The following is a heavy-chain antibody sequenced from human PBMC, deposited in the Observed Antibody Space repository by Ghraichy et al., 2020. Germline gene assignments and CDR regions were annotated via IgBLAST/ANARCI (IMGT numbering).Heavy chain of an antibody. CDR3: ARDLLLFDSSGYYYNYFDY. D-gene: IGHD3-22*01. CDR2: ISSSSSTI. CDR1: GFTFSSYS. V-gene: IGHV3-48*02. J-gene: IGHJ4*02. Sequence: GGSLRLSCAASGFTFSSYSMNWVRQAPGKGLEWVSYISSSSSTIYYADSVKGRFTISRDNAKNSLYLQMNSLRDEDTAVYYCARDLLLFDSSGYYYNYFDYWGQGTLVTVSS.